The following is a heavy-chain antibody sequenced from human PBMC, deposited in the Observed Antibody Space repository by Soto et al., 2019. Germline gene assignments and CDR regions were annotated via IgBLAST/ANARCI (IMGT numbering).Heavy chain of an antibody. CDR1: GFSLSTSGVG. CDR3: AHHPYYGLAPYSFDY. CDR2: IYWDDDK. Sequence: QITLKESGPTLVKPTQTLTLTCTFSGFSLSTSGVGVGWIRQPPGKALEWLAVIYWDDDKRSSSSLKSRLTIXXDXSXXQVVLTMTHMDPVDTATYYCAHHPYYGLAPYSFDYWGQGILVTVSS. V-gene: IGHV2-5*02. D-gene: IGHD3-10*01. J-gene: IGHJ4*02.